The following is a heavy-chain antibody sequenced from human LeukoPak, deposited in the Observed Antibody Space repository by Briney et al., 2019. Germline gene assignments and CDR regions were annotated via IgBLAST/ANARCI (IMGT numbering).Heavy chain of an antibody. Sequence: GGSLRLSCAASGFISSSCWMSWVRQSPGKGLEWVANIKPDGSEKYYVDSVKGRFTISRDNAKNALYLEMNSLRVGDTAVYYCARERMYSGSGSTYPYYDYWGQGTLVTVSS. J-gene: IGHJ4*02. CDR1: GFISSSCW. CDR2: IKPDGSEK. CDR3: ARERMYSGSGSTYPYYDY. D-gene: IGHD3-10*01. V-gene: IGHV3-7*01.